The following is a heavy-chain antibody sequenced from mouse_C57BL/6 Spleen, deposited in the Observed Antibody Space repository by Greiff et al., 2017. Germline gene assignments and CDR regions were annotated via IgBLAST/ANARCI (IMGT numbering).Heavy chain of an antibody. Sequence: VQLQQPGAELVRPGSSVKLSCKASGYTFTSYWMDWVKQRPGQGLEWIGNIYPSDSETHYNQKFKDKATLTVDKSSSTAYMQLSSLTSEDSAVXCCAREGGYANDMDYWGQGTSVTVSS. V-gene: IGHV1-61*01. J-gene: IGHJ4*01. CDR2: IYPSDSET. D-gene: IGHD2-2*01. CDR3: AREGGYANDMDY. CDR1: GYTFTSYW.